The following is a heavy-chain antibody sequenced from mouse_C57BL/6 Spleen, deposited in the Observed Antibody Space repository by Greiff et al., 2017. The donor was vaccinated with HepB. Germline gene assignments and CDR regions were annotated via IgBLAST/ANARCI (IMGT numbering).Heavy chain of an antibody. V-gene: IGHV1-64*01. CDR2: IHPNSGST. CDR1: GYTFTSYW. D-gene: IGHD2-4*01. CDR3: AREDYDYDEAWFAY. J-gene: IGHJ3*01. Sequence: QVQLKQPGAELVKPGASVKLSCKASGYTFTSYWMHWVKQRPGQGLEWIGMIHPNSGSTNYNEKFKSKATLTVDKSSSTAYMQLSSLTSEDSAVYYCAREDYDYDEAWFAYWGQGTLVTVSA.